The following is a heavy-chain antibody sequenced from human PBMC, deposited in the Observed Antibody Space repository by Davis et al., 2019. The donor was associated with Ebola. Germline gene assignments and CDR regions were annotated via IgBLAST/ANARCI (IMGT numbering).Heavy chain of an antibody. J-gene: IGHJ6*02. V-gene: IGHV4-31*03. Sequence: MPSETLSLTCTVSGGSISSGGYYWSWIRQHPGKGLEWIGYIYYSGSTYYNPSLKSRVTISVDTSKNQFSLKLSSVTAADTAVYYCARHRRINGMDVWGQGTTVTVSS. D-gene: IGHD2-15*01. CDR1: GGSISSGGYY. CDR2: IYYSGST. CDR3: ARHRRINGMDV.